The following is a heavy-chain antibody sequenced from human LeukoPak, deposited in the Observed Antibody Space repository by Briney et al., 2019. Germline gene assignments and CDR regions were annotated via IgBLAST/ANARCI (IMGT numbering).Heavy chain of an antibody. V-gene: IGHV4-59*01. CDR1: GVSISSYY. Sequence: PSETLSLTCTVSGVSISSYYWSWIRQPPGKGLEWIGYIYYSGSTNYNPSLKSRVTISVDTSKNQFSLKLSSVTAADTAVYYCAREGYYYDSSGYYYWYYFDYWGQGTLVTVSS. CDR2: IYYSGST. CDR3: AREGYYYDSSGYYYWYYFDY. J-gene: IGHJ4*02. D-gene: IGHD3-22*01.